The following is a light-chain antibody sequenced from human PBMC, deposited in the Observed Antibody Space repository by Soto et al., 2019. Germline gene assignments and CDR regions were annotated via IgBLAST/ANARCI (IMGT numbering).Light chain of an antibody. Sequence: QSVLTQPPSVSAAPGQTVTISCSGRGSNIGSNSVSWYQHVPGTAPKLLLYDNNKRPSGIPDRFSGSKSGTSATLGITGLQTADEADYYCGTWESYLSVGVFGGGTKLTVL. CDR3: GTWESYLSVGV. CDR2: DNN. CDR1: GSNIGSNS. J-gene: IGLJ2*01. V-gene: IGLV1-51*01.